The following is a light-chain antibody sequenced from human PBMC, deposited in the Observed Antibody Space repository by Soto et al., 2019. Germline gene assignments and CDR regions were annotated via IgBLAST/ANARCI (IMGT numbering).Light chain of an antibody. V-gene: IGKV3-15*01. CDR3: QQYNNWPPWT. CDR1: QSAGTN. Sequence: ELAMTQSPATLNVSPGERATLSGTASQSAGTNLAWYQQKPGQAPRLLIHGAFTRATGIPARFSGSGSGTEFTLTIISLQSEDFAVYYCQQYNNWPPWTFGQGTKVDIK. CDR2: GAF. J-gene: IGKJ1*01.